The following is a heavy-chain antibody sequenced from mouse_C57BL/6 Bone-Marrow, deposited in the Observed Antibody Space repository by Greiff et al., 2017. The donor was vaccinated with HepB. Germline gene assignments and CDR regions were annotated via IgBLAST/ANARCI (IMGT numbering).Heavy chain of an antibody. CDR3: AREVWLRRAYFDY. CDR2: IYPGDGDT. Sequence: QVQLQQSGPELVKPGASVKISCKASGYAFSSSWMNWVKQRPGKGLEWIGRIYPGDGDTNYNGKFKGKATLTADKSSSTAYMQLSSLTSEDSAVYFCAREVWLRRAYFDYWGQGTTLTVSS. J-gene: IGHJ2*01. CDR1: GYAFSSSW. D-gene: IGHD2-2*01. V-gene: IGHV1-82*01.